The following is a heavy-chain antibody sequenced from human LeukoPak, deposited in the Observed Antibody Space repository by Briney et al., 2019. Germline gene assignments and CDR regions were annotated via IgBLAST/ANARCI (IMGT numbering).Heavy chain of an antibody. D-gene: IGHD2-15*01. CDR1: GGTFSSYA. Sequence: ASVKVSCKASGGTFSSYAISWVRQAPGQGLEWMGWISAYNGNTNYAQKLQGRVTMTTDTSTSTAYMELRSLRSDDTAVYYCALTQGGYCSGGSCYLPSDYWGQGTLVTVSS. CDR3: ALTQGGYCSGGSCYLPSDY. CDR2: ISAYNGNT. V-gene: IGHV1-18*01. J-gene: IGHJ4*02.